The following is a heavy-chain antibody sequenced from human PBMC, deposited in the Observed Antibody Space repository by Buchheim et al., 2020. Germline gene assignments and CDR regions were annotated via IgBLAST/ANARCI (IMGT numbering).Heavy chain of an antibody. CDR3: ARDTYAYAWFFY. Sequence: QLQLQESGPGLVKPSETLSLTCTVFGGSIGSSSYYWGWVRQPPGKGLEWIGSISHSGNTYYNPSLKSRVPISVEQSKTQVALRMGSVTAADTAVYYCARDTYAYAWFFYWGQGTL. CDR2: ISHSGNT. J-gene: IGHJ4*02. D-gene: IGHD2-2*01. V-gene: IGHV4-39*07. CDR1: GGSIGSSSYY.